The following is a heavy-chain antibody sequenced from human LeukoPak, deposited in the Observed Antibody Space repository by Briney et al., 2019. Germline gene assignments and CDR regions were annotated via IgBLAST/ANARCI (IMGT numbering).Heavy chain of an antibody. CDR2: IYYSGST. V-gene: IGHV4-59*12. Sequence: SETLSLTCTVSGGSISSYYWSWIRQPPGKGLEWIGYIYYSGSTNYNPSLKSRVTISVDTSKNQFSLKLSSVTAADTAVYYCARGPTYYYDSSGPSPWDYWGQGTLVTVSS. CDR3: ARGPTYYYDSSGPSPWDY. D-gene: IGHD3-22*01. J-gene: IGHJ4*02. CDR1: GGSISSYY.